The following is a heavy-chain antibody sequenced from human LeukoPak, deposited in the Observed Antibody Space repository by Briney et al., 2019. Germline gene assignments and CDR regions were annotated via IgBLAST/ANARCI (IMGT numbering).Heavy chain of an antibody. Sequence: GGSLRLSCAASKFIFSDYAMHWVRQAPGKGLEYVSAISGDGHNTYYANSVKGRFTISRDNSKNTLYLQMGSLRAEDMAVYYCARELRYDSSGWYRSYNWFDPWGQGTLVTVSS. D-gene: IGHD6-19*01. J-gene: IGHJ5*02. CDR2: ISGDGHNT. CDR3: ARELRYDSSGWYRSYNWFDP. V-gene: IGHV3-64*01. CDR1: KFIFSDYA.